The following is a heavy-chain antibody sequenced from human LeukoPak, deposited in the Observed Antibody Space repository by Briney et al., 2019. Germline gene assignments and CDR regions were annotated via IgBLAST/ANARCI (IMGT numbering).Heavy chain of an antibody. CDR1: GFTFSSYG. D-gene: IGHD1-26*01. V-gene: IGHV3-33*06. CDR3: AKLVSGSFDY. Sequence: GGSLRLSCAASGFTFSSYGMHRVRQAPGKGLEWVAVIWYDGSNKYYADSVKGRFTISRDNSKNTLYLQMNSLRAEDTAVYYCAKLVSGSFDYWGQGTLVTVSS. CDR2: IWYDGSNK. J-gene: IGHJ4*02.